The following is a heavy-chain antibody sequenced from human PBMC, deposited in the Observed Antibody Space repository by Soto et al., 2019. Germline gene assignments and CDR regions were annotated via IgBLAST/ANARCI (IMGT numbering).Heavy chain of an antibody. CDR2: INPNSGGT. CDR3: AREVGWDSTMGMDV. D-gene: IGHD3-10*01. Sequence: GASVKVSCKASGYTFTGYYMHWVRQAPGQGLEWMGWINPNSGGTNYAQKFQGWVTMTRDTSISTAYMELSRLRSDDTAVYYCAREVGWDSTMGMDVWGQGTTVTSP. V-gene: IGHV1-2*04. CDR1: GYTFTGYY. J-gene: IGHJ6*02.